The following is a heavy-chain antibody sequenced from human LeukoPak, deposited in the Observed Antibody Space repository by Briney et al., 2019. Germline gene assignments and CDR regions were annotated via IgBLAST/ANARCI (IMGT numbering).Heavy chain of an antibody. J-gene: IGHJ4*02. CDR3: ARAKRWLPFDY. CDR1: GGSISSYY. Sequence: SSETLSLTCTVSGGSISSYYWSWIRQPAGKGLEWIGRIYTSGSTNYNPSLKSRVTISVDTSKNQFSLKLDSVTAADTAVYYCARAKRWLPFDYWGQGTLVTVSS. D-gene: IGHD5-24*01. CDR2: IYTSGST. V-gene: IGHV4-4*07.